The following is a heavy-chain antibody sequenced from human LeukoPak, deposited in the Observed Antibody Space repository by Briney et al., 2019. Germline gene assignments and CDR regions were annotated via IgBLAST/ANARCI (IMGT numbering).Heavy chain of an antibody. CDR2: IYSTDKT. Sequence: GGPLRLSCAASGFTFNSYSMNWVRQAPGKGLEGVSDIYSTDKTNYADSVQGRFTISRDPSKNTVYLQMNSLRGEDTAVYYCAREIGYYFDNHSSRLRGRFDVWGTGTTVIVSS. J-gene: IGHJ6*04. V-gene: IGHV3-53*01. CDR1: GFTFNSYS. CDR3: AREIGYYFDNHSSRLRGRFDV. D-gene: IGHD3-22*01.